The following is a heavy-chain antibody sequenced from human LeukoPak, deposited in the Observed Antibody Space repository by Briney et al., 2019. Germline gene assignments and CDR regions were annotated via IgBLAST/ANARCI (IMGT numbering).Heavy chain of an antibody. Sequence: GGSLRLSCAASGFSSYGMHWVRQAPGKGLEWVAFIRYDGSNKFYADSVKGRFTISRDNSKNTLYLQMNSLRAEDTAVYYCAKSDYDSSGYYYFEHRGQGTLVTVSS. J-gene: IGHJ4*02. V-gene: IGHV3-30*02. D-gene: IGHD3-22*01. CDR1: GFSSYG. CDR3: AKSDYDSSGYYYFEH. CDR2: IRYDGSNK.